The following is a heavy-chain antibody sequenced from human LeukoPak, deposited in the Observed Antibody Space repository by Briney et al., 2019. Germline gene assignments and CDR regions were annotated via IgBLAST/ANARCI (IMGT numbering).Heavy chain of an antibody. Sequence: GGSLRLSCVVSGFNSEDHAMHWVRQAPGKGLEWVSGIYWSSSGTGYADSVKGRFTVSRDSAKNSLYLQMNSLRPEDTALYYCVKDLGVVINYYFDYWGQGTLVTVSS. CDR3: VKDLGVVINYYFDY. V-gene: IGHV3-9*02. CDR1: GFNSEDHA. D-gene: IGHD3-3*01. J-gene: IGHJ4*02. CDR2: IYWSSSGT.